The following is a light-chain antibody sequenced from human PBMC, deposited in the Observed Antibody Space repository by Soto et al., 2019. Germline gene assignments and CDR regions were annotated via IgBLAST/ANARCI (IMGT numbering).Light chain of an antibody. CDR1: SSDVGGYNY. CDR3: CSYAGTYTEV. CDR2: DVS. J-gene: IGLJ2*01. Sequence: QSALTRPRSVSGSPGQSVTISCTGTSSDVGGYNYVSWYQQYAGKTPKLLIYDVSKRPSGVPDRFSGSKSGNTASLSISGLQAEDEADYYCCSYAGTYTEVFGGGTKVTVL. V-gene: IGLV2-11*01.